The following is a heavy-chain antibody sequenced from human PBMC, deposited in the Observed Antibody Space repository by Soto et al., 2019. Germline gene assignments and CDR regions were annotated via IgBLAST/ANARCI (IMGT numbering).Heavy chain of an antibody. J-gene: IGHJ5*02. Sequence: QVQLVQSGAEVKKPGASVKVSCKASGYTFTSYDINWLRQATGQGLEWLGWMNPNRGNTGYAQKFQGRVTMTRNTPTTTAYMGLRSLRSEDAAMYYCARERPKRLEPWGQGNLVNVSS. CDR3: ARERPKRLEP. V-gene: IGHV1-8*01. CDR2: MNPNRGNT. CDR1: GYTFTSYD.